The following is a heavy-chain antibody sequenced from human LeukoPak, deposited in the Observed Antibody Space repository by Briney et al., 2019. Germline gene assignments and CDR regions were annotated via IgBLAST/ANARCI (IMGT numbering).Heavy chain of an antibody. J-gene: IGHJ4*02. V-gene: IGHV1-18*01. Sequence: GASVKVSCQASGYTFSSYGISWVRQAPGQGLEWMGWISAYDGNTDYAQNLQGRVTMTTDTSTSTAYMELRSLRSDDTAVYYCARAVRGYSYAYLPYWGQGTLVTVSS. CDR3: ARAVRGYSYAYLPY. CDR1: GYTFSSYG. D-gene: IGHD5-18*01. CDR2: ISAYDGNT.